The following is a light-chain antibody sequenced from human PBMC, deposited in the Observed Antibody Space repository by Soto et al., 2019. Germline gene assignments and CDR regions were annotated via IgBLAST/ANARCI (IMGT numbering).Light chain of an antibody. CDR1: QSVSSY. J-gene: IGKJ4*01. CDR3: QQSSNWLT. V-gene: IGKV3-11*01. CDR2: DAS. Sequence: EIVLTQSPATLSLSPGERATLSCRASQSVSSYLAWYQQKPGQAPRLLIYDASNRATGIPARFSGSGSGTDLTLTISSLEPEDFAVYDCQQSSNWLTFGGGTKVEIK.